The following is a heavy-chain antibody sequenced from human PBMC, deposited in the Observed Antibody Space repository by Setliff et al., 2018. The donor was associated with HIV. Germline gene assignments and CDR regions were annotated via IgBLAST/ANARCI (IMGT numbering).Heavy chain of an antibody. CDR3: AKTREINNFWSGIDY. V-gene: IGHV3-23*01. D-gene: IGHD3-3*01. J-gene: IGHJ4*02. CDR2: IGAVGSPT. CDR1: GFTFSSYA. Sequence: GGSLRLSCAASGFTFSSYAMGWVRQAPGKGLEWVSTIGAVGSPTHYAESVKGRFTISKDKSKNTLYLQMSSLRDEDTAVYYCAKTREINNFWSGIDYWGQGTLVTVSS.